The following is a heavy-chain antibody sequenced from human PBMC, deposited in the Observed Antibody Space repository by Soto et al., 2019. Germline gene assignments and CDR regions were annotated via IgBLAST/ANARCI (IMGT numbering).Heavy chain of an antibody. D-gene: IGHD6-13*01. V-gene: IGHV4-34*01. CDR2: IYHSGTT. CDR1: GGSFSGYS. CDR3: AFPATADFDY. J-gene: IGHJ4*02. Sequence: SETLSLTCAVYGGSFSGYSWSWIRQPPGKGLEWIGEIYHSGTTHYSPSLQSRVTMSVDMSKNHFSLRLSSVTAADTAVYYCAFPATADFDYWGQGTQVTVSS.